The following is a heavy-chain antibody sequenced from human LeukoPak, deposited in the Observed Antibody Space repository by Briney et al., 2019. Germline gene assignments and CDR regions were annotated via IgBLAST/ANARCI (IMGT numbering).Heavy chain of an antibody. J-gene: IGHJ4*02. Sequence: GGSLRLSCAASGFTFSNYWIHWVRQAPGKGLEWVSVIYSGGSTYYADSVKGRFTISRDNSKNTLYLQMNSLRAEDTAVYYCASYHGYWGQGTLVTVSS. CDR1: GFTFSNYW. CDR2: IYSGGST. D-gene: IGHD3-16*02. V-gene: IGHV3-53*01. CDR3: ASYHGY.